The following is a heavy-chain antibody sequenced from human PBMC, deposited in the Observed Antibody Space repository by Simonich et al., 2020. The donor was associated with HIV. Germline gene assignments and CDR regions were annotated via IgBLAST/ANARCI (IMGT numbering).Heavy chain of an antibody. J-gene: IGHJ4*02. V-gene: IGHV3-23*01. CDR3: AKDRYYNFWSGYYDY. Sequence: EVQLLESGGGLVQPGGSLRLSCADSGFTFSSYAMSWVRQAPGKGLEWSSAIRVSGGSTYYTDTVKGRFTISRDKSKNTLYLQMNSLRAEDTAVYYCAKDRYYNFWSGYYDYWGQGTLVTVSS. D-gene: IGHD3-3*01. CDR1: GFTFSSYA. CDR2: IRVSGGST.